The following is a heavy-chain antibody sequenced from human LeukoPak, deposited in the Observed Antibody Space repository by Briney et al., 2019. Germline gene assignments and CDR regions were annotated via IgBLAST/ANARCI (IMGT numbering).Heavy chain of an antibody. D-gene: IGHD1-26*01. CDR2: SRRRGGRT. CDR1: GLTFSSYA. V-gene: IGHV3-23*01. CDR3: AKEMGATGGPFDH. Sequence: PGWALRLSCAGSGLTFSSYAMSWVGQAAGKGLDWVSSSRRRGGRTPHAASVKGRFPIPRPNSTNALHLQLHSLRAEDTAVYYCAKEMGATGGPFDHWGQGTLVTVSS. J-gene: IGHJ4*02.